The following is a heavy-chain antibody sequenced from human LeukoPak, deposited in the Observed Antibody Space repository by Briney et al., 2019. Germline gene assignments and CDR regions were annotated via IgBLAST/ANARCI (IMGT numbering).Heavy chain of an antibody. J-gene: IGHJ4*02. V-gene: IGHV4-34*01. CDR2: INHSGSN. CDR1: GGSFSGYY. D-gene: IGHD4-23*01. Sequence: SETLSLTCAVYGGSFSGYYWSCIPHPPGKGLEWSGEINHSGSNNYNPSLTRRVTISVDKSKNQFSLKLRSVTAADTAVYCCARGTTVASYDYWGQGTLVTVSS. CDR3: ARGTTVASYDY.